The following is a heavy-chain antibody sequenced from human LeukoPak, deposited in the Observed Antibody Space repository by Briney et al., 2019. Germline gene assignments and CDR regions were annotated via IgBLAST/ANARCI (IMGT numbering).Heavy chain of an antibody. CDR1: GFNFRTYG. CDR3: ANSAGERQLVWLRIFDY. D-gene: IGHD6-13*01. J-gene: IGHJ4*02. Sequence: GESLRLSCAASGFNFRTYGMHWVRQTPGKGLEWLAYIRSDGKYKPYADSVKGRFTISRDNSKNTMYLQMNSLRVDDTAVYYCANSAGERQLVWLRIFDYWGQGTLVTVSS. V-gene: IGHV3-30*02. CDR2: IRSDGKYK.